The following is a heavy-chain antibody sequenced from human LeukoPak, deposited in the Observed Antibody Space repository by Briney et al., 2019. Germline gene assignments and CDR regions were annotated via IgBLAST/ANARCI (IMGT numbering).Heavy chain of an antibody. CDR1: GFTFSSYS. CDR3: ARVAGIAAAGPAVDY. CDR2: ISSSSSTI. V-gene: IGHV3-48*04. D-gene: IGHD6-13*01. Sequence: PGGSLRLSCAASGFTFSSYSMNWVRQAPGKGLEWVSYISSSSSTIYYADSVKGRFTISRDNAKNSLYLQMNSLRAEDTAVYYCARVAGIAAAGPAVDYWGQGTLVTVSS. J-gene: IGHJ4*02.